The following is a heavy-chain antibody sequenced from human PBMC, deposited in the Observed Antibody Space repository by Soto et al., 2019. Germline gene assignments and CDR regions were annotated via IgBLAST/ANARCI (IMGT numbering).Heavy chain of an antibody. J-gene: IGHJ4*02. CDR2: INHSGST. CDR1: GGSFSGYY. V-gene: IGHV4-34*01. CDR3: ARDQSTGLFDY. D-gene: IGHD2-8*02. Sequence: QVQLQQWGAGLLKPSETLSLTCAVYGGSFSGYYWTWIRQPPGTGLEWIGEINHSGSTNYNPSLKSRVTISVDTSKHPFSLKLTSVTAADTAVYYCARDQSTGLFDYWGQGTLVTVSS.